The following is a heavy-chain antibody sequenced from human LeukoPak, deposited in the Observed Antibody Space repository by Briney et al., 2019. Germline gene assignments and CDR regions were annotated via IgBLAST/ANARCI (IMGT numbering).Heavy chain of an antibody. D-gene: IGHD1-7*01. V-gene: IGHV1-8*01. J-gene: IGHJ6*02. Sequence: GASVKVSCKASGYTFTSYDINWVRQATGQGLEWMGWMNPNSGNTGYAQKFQGRVTMTRNTSISTAYMELSSLRSEDTAVYYCARTLELHYYYGMDVWGQGTTVTVSS. CDR1: GYTFTSYD. CDR2: MNPNSGNT. CDR3: ARTLELHYYYGMDV.